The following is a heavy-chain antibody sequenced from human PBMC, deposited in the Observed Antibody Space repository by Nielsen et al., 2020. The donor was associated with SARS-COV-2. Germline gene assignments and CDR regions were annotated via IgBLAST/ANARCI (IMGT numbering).Heavy chain of an antibody. CDR2: ISHDGSKK. CDR1: GFTFRNAW. CDR3: ARVAGRVVVTAPIDS. Sequence: GGSLRLSCVASGFTFRNAWMTWVRQAPGKGLEWLATISHDGSKKYYADSVRGRFTISRDNSENTLFLQVNSLRSEDTAVFYCARVAGRVVVTAPIDSWGQGALVTVSS. D-gene: IGHD2-21*02. J-gene: IGHJ4*02. V-gene: IGHV3-30*03.